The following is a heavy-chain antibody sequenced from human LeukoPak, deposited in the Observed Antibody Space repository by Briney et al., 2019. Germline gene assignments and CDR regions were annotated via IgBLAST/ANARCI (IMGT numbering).Heavy chain of an antibody. CDR1: GGSFSDYY. D-gene: IGHD4-17*01. CDR3: ARVLRYGDYGY. J-gene: IGHJ4*02. V-gene: IGHV4-34*01. Sequence: PSETLSLTCAIYGGSFSDYYWSWIRQPPGKGLEWIGEINHSGSTNYNSSLKSRVTISVDTSKNQFSLKLNSVTAADTAVYYCARVLRYGDYGYWGQGTLVTVSS. CDR2: INHSGST.